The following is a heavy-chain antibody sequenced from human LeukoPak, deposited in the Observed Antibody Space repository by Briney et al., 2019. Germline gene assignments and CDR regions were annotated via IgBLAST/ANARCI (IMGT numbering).Heavy chain of an antibody. CDR2: ISSDGSNT. V-gene: IGHV3-30*18. J-gene: IGHJ4*02. D-gene: IGHD3-10*01. Sequence: GGSLRLSCAASGFTFSNYGMHWVRQAPGKGLEWVAVISSDGSNTYYADSVKGRFTISRDNSKNTLFLQMNSLRAEDTAVHYCAKDGLWFGDLTYFDYWGQGTLVTVSS. CDR3: AKDGLWFGDLTYFDY. CDR1: GFTFSNYG.